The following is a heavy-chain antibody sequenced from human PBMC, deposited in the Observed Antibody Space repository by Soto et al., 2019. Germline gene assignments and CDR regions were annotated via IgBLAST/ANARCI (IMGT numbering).Heavy chain of an antibody. Sequence: SETLSLTCAVYGGSFSGYYWSWIRQPPGKGLEWIGEINHSGSTNYNPSLKSRDTISVDTSKNQFSLKLSSVTAADTAVYYCARLVWGSYRSSNNWFDPWGQGTLVTVSS. V-gene: IGHV4-34*01. CDR3: ARLVWGSYRSSNNWFDP. J-gene: IGHJ5*02. CDR1: GGSFSGYY. CDR2: INHSGST. D-gene: IGHD3-16*02.